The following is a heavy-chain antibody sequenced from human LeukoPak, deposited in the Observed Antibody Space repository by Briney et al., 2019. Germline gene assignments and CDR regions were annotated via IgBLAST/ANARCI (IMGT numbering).Heavy chain of an antibody. CDR3: ARVAASGYYDY. CDR2: IYHSGST. D-gene: IGHD3-22*01. Sequence: SQTLSLTCAVSGGSISSGGYSWSWIRQPPGKGLEWIGYIYHSGSTYYNPSLRSRVTISVARSKNQFSLKLSSVTAADTAVYYCARVAASGYYDYWGQGTLVTVSS. J-gene: IGHJ4*02. V-gene: IGHV4-30-2*01. CDR1: GGSISSGGYS.